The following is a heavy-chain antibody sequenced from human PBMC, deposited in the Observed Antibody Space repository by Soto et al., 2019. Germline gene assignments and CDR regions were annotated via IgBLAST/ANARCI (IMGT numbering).Heavy chain of an antibody. V-gene: IGHV1-69*13. Sequence: SVKVSCKASGGTFGSYAISWVRQAPGQGLEWMGGIIPIFGTANYAQKFQGRVTITADESTSTAYMELSSLRSEDTAVYYCAREHIVVVPAAIRTGNDHSNFIDYRGQGTLVPVTS. D-gene: IGHD2-2*01. CDR3: AREHIVVVPAAIRTGNDHSNFIDY. J-gene: IGHJ4*02. CDR1: GGTFGSYA. CDR2: IIPIFGTA.